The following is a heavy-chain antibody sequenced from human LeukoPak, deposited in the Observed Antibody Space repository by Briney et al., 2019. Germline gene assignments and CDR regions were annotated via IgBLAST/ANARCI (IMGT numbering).Heavy chain of an antibody. CDR1: GGSISSGGYY. D-gene: IGHD1-7*01. J-gene: IGHJ4*02. Sequence: PSETLSLTCTVSGGSISSGGYYWSWIRQHPGKGLEWIGYIYYSGSAYYNPSLKSRVTISVDTSKNQFSLKLSSVTAADTAMYYCARGTLYYFDYWGQGTLVTVSS. V-gene: IGHV4-31*03. CDR3: ARGTLYYFDY. CDR2: IYYSGSA.